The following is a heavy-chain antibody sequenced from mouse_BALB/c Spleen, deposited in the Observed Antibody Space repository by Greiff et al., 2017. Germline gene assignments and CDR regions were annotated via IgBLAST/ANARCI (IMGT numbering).Heavy chain of an antibody. Sequence: EVMLVESGGGLVKPGGSLKLSCAASGFTFSDYYMYWVRQTPEKRLEWVATISDGGSYTYYPDSVKGRFTISRDNAKNNLYLQMSSLKSEDTAMYYCARVLYGYYAMDYWGQGTSVTVSS. D-gene: IGHD1-2*01. V-gene: IGHV5-4*02. CDR3: ARVLYGYYAMDY. CDR2: ISDGGSYT. CDR1: GFTFSDYY. J-gene: IGHJ4*01.